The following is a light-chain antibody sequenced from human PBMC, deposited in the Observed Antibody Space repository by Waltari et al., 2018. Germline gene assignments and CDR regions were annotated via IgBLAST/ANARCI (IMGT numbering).Light chain of an antibody. Sequence: EIVLTQSPGPLSLSPGERATLSCRASQSVSSSYLAWYQQKPGQAPRLLIYGASSRATGIPDRFSGSGSGTDFTLTISRLEPEDFAVYYCQQYGSSLGFGPGTKVDIK. V-gene: IGKV3-20*01. CDR2: GAS. J-gene: IGKJ3*01. CDR3: QQYGSSLG. CDR1: QSVSSSY.